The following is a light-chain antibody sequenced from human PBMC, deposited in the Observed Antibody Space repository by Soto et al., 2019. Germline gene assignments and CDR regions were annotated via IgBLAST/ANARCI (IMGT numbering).Light chain of an antibody. J-gene: IGLJ3*02. V-gene: IGLV1-40*01. CDR3: QSYDTSLSGSTV. Sequence: QSVLTQPPSVSGAPGQRVTISCTGSSSNIGAGYDVHWYQQLPGTAPKLLIYGNNNRPSGVPDRFSGSRSGTSASLAITGLQAEDEADHYCQSYDTSLSGSTVFGGGTKLTVL. CDR2: GNN. CDR1: SSNIGAGYD.